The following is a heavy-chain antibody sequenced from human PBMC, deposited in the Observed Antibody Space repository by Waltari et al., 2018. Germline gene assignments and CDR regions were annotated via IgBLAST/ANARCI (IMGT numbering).Heavy chain of an antibody. V-gene: IGHV4-61*02. CDR2: ISTTGDP. D-gene: IGHD3-10*01. Sequence: QVQLQESGPGLVRPSQTLSLTCTVSGGSISSVDYFWSWIRQPAGKGLEWSGRISTTGDPKYHPSLNRRVTISVDTSKNQFSLNLRSVTAADTAVYYCARDLGLDYGSGNFYRNWFDPWGQGTLVTVSS. CDR1: GGSISSVDYF. J-gene: IGHJ5*02. CDR3: ARDLGLDYGSGNFYRNWFDP.